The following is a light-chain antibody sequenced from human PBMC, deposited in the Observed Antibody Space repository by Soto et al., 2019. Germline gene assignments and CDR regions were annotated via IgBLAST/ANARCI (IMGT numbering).Light chain of an antibody. J-gene: IGKJ4*01. V-gene: IGKV4-1*01. CDR2: WAS. CDR3: QPYYNTPLT. Sequence: DIVMTQSPDSLAVSLGERATINCKSSQSVLSSSNNKNYLVWYQQKPGQPPKLLIYWASTRDSGVPDRFSGSGSGTDFTLTISSLQAEDVAVYYCQPYYNTPLTFGGGTKVDIK. CDR1: QSVLSSSNNKNY.